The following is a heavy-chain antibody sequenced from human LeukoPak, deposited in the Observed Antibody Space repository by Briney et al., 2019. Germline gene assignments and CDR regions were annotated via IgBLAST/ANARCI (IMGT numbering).Heavy chain of an antibody. Sequence: PSETLSPTCTVSGGSISSYYWSWIRQPAGKGLEWIGRIYTSGSTNYNPSLKSRVTMSVDTSKNQFSLKLSSVTAADTAVYYCAREAGDGVVIILGPSTPYNWFDPWGQGTLVTVSS. V-gene: IGHV4-4*07. CDR2: IYTSGST. CDR3: AREAGDGVVIILGPSTPYNWFDP. J-gene: IGHJ5*02. D-gene: IGHD3-3*01. CDR1: GGSISSYY.